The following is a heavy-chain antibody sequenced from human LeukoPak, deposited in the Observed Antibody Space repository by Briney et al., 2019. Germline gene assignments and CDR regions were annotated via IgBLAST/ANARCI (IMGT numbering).Heavy chain of an antibody. D-gene: IGHD3-22*01. CDR1: GFTFSSYA. CDR2: ISGSGGST. V-gene: IGHV3-23*01. J-gene: IGHJ3*02. CDR3: AKDLSSQDSSGYYLDAFDI. Sequence: PGGSLRLSCAASGFTFSSYAMSCVRQAPGKGLEWVSAISGSGGSTYYADSVKGRFTISRDNSKNTLYLQMNSLRAEDTAVYYCAKDLSSQDSSGYYLDAFDIWGQGTMVTVSS.